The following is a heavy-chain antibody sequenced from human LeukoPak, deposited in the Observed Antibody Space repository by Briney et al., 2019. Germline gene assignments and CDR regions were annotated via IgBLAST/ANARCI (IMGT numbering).Heavy chain of an antibody. J-gene: IGHJ4*02. CDR2: IYSGGST. Sequence: PGGSLRLSCAASGLTVSSNYMSWVRQAPGKGLEWVSVIYSGGSTYYADSVKGRFTISRDNSRNTLYLQMNTLRAEDTAVYFCAKSPVSSCRGSFCYPFDYWGQGNLVTVSS. CDR3: AKSPVSSCRGSFCYPFDY. V-gene: IGHV3-53*01. D-gene: IGHD2-15*01. CDR1: GLTVSSNY.